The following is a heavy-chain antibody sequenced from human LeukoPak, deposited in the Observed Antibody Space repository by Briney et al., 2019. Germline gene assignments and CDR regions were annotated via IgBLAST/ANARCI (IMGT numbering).Heavy chain of an antibody. Sequence: ASVKVSCKASGYTFTGYYMHWVRQAPGQGLEWMGWINAGNGNTKYSQEFQGRVTITRDTSASTAYMELSSLRSEDMAVYYCALGVYCSSTSCFAFDYWGQGTLVTVSS. J-gene: IGHJ4*02. CDR3: ALGVYCSSTSCFAFDY. V-gene: IGHV1-3*03. CDR2: INAGNGNT. D-gene: IGHD2-2*01. CDR1: GYTFTGYY.